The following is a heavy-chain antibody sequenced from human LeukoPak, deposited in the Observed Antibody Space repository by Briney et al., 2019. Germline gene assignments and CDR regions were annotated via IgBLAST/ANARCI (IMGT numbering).Heavy chain of an antibody. CDR1: GGSISSGDYY. J-gene: IGHJ4*02. V-gene: IGHV4-30-4*08. CDR2: IYYSGST. CDR3: ARATTVPYYFDY. Sequence: SETLSLTCAVSGGSISSGDYYWSWIHQPPGKGLEWIGYIYYSGSTYYNPSLKSRVTISVGTSKNQFSLKLSSVTAADTAVYYCARATTVPYYFDYWGQGTLVTVSS. D-gene: IGHD4-11*01.